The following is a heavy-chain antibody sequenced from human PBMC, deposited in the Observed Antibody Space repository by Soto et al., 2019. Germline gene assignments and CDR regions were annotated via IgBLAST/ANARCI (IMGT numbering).Heavy chain of an antibody. CDR3: ARLGYCSITSCYAGLGYYYYYYMDV. D-gene: IGHD2-2*01. J-gene: IGHJ6*03. CDR2: ISGYNGNT. Sequence: QVQLVQSGAEVKKPGASVKVSCKASGYTFTSYGISWVRQAPGQGLEWMGWISGYNGNTNYAQKLQGRVTMTTDTSTNTSYMELRSLRSDDTAVYYCARLGYCSITSCYAGLGYYYYYYMDVWGKGSTVTVSS. V-gene: IGHV1-18*01. CDR1: GYTFTSYG.